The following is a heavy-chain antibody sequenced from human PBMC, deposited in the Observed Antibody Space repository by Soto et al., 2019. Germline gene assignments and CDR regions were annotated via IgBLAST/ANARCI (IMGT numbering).Heavy chain of an antibody. Sequence: SETLSLTCAVYGGSFSDYNWIWIRQPPGKGLEWIGEINHSGSTYYNPSLKSRVTISVDMSKNQFSLKLSSVTAADTAMYYCARCYYDSSGFDSWGQGTLVTVSS. V-gene: IGHV4-34*01. J-gene: IGHJ4*02. D-gene: IGHD3-22*01. CDR1: GGSFSDYN. CDR2: INHSGST. CDR3: ARCYYDSSGFDS.